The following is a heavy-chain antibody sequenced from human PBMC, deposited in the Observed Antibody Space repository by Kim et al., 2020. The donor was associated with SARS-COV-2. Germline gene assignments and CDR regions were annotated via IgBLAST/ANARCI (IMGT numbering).Heavy chain of an antibody. CDR1: GGSMITYY. Sequence: SETLSLTCTVSGGSMITYYWNWIRQPPGKGLEWIGYIHYSGSTKYNPSLKSRVTMSVDTSKNQFSLKLTSVTAADTAIYYCTRQGSGWKKSFAPWGQGTLVTVSS. CDR2: IHYSGST. CDR3: TRQGSGWKKSFAP. V-gene: IGHV4-59*08. D-gene: IGHD6-19*01. J-gene: IGHJ5*02.